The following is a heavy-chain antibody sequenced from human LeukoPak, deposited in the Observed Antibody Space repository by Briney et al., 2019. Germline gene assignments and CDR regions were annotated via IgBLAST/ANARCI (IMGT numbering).Heavy chain of an antibody. V-gene: IGHV3-48*02. Sequence: GGSLRLSCVVSGFTFSNYSMNWVRQAPGKGLEWVSYISSRSSSIYYLDSVKGRFTISRDNAKNSLYLQMNSLRDEDTAVYYCARGVGMVRGKGYGMDVWGQGTTVTVSS. CDR1: GFTFSNYS. CDR3: ARGVGMVRGKGYGMDV. D-gene: IGHD3-10*01. J-gene: IGHJ6*02. CDR2: ISSRSSSI.